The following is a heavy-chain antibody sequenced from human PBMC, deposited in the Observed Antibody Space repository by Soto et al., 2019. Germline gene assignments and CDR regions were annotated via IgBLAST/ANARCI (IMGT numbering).Heavy chain of an antibody. CDR2: INPANGNT. Sequence: QVPLAQSGAEERKPGASVKVSCEATGYTFTAYAMHWVRQAPEQRLEWMGWINPANGNTKYSQKFQGRLTITSDTSANTVYMELNSLTSEDTAMYYCTRSAISPYGGLIGPFDYWGQGNLVTVSS. CDR1: GYTFTAYA. CDR3: TRSAISPYGGLIGPFDY. J-gene: IGHJ4*02. D-gene: IGHD3-16*02. V-gene: IGHV1-3*05.